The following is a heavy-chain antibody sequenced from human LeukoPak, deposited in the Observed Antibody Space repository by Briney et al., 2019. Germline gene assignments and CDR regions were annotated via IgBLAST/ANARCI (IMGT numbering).Heavy chain of an antibody. CDR1: GYSFTTYW. CDR2: IYPGDSDT. Sequence: GESLKISCKGSGYSFTTYWIGWVRQMPGKGLEWMGIIYPGDSDTRYSPSFQGQVTISADKSISTAYLQRSSLKASDTAMYYCARLGSSCYYNWFDPWGQGTLVPVPS. CDR3: ARLGSSCYYNWFDP. D-gene: IGHD3-22*01. V-gene: IGHV5-51*01. J-gene: IGHJ5*02.